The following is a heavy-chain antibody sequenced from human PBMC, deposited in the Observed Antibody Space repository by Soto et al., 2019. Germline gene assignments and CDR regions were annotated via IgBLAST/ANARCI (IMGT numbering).Heavy chain of an antibody. D-gene: IGHD3-9*01. CDR3: ARVYDILTSAWLDP. Sequence: PGGSLRLSCAASGFTFSSYAMHWVRQAPGKGLEWVAVISYDGSNKYYADSVKGRFTISRDDAKNSLYLQMNSLRVEDTAVYYCARVYDILTSAWLDPWGQGTLVTVSS. CDR2: ISYDGSNK. CDR1: GFTFSSYA. J-gene: IGHJ5*02. V-gene: IGHV3-30-3*01.